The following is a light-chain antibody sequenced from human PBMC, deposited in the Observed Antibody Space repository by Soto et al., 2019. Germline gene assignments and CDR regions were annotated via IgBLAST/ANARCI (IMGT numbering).Light chain of an antibody. CDR2: GAS. CDR1: QSVTNDY. Sequence: EIVLTQSPGTLSLSPGERATLSCRASQSVTNDYLAWYQQKPGQAPRLLIYGASSRATGIPDRFSGSGSGTDFTLTISRLEPEDFAVYYCQQYSSSRWTVGQGTKVEIK. CDR3: QQYSSSRWT. V-gene: IGKV3-20*01. J-gene: IGKJ1*01.